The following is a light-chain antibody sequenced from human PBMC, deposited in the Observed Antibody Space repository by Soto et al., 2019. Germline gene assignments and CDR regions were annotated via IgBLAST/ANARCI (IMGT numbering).Light chain of an antibody. V-gene: IGKV1-5*01. Sequence: DLPMTQSPSTLSASAGDRVTITCRASQSISNWLAWYQQKPGKAPKLLIYHASSLESGVPSRFTGSGSGTEFTLTISSLQPDDFATYFCQQYSSCLYTFGQGTKVEIK. CDR3: QQYSSCLYT. CDR2: HAS. J-gene: IGKJ2*01. CDR1: QSISNW.